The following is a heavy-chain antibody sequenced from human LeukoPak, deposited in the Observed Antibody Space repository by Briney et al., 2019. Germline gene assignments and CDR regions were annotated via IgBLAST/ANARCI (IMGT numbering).Heavy chain of an antibody. V-gene: IGHV1-69*05. CDR1: GGTFSSYA. CDR3: ARSGLGRYRSGRMGGFVY. J-gene: IGHJ4*02. CDR2: IIPIFDTV. D-gene: IGHD5-18*01. Sequence: SVKVSCKASGGTFSSYAVSWVRQAPGQGLEWMGRIIPIFDTVNSAQKFQGRVTITTDESTRTAYMELSSLRSEDTAVYYCARSGLGRYRSGRMGGFVYWGQGTLVTVSS.